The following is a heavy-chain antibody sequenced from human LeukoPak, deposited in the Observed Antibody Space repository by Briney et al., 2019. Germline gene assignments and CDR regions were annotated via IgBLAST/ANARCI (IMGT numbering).Heavy chain of an antibody. V-gene: IGHV4-34*01. CDR1: GGSFSGYY. Sequence: SETLSLTCAVYGGSFSGYYWSWIRQPPGKGLEWIGEINHSGSTNYNPSLKSRVTISVDTSKNQFSLKLSSVTATDTAVYYCARLSGTTGVDFDYWGQGTLVTVSS. D-gene: IGHD1-7*01. CDR2: INHSGST. CDR3: ARLSGTTGVDFDY. J-gene: IGHJ4*02.